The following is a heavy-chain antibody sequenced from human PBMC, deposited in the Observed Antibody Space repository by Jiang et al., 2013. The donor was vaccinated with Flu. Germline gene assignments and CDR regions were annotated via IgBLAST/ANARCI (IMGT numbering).Heavy chain of an antibody. CDR1: GFTFSSYG. J-gene: IGHJ6*04. CDR2: IWYDGSNK. Sequence: AASGFTFSSYGMHWVRQAPGKGLEWVAVIWYDGSNKYYADSVKGRFTISRDNSKNTLYLQMNSLRAEDTAVYYCARGEDYYYGMDVWGKGTTVTVSS. V-gene: IGHV3-33*01. CDR3: ARGEDYYYGMDV.